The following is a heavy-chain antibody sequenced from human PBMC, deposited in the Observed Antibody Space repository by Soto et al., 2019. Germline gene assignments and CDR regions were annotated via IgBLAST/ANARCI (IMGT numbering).Heavy chain of an antibody. Sequence: PSETLSLTCTVSGGSISSGDYYWSWIRQPPGKGLEWIGYIYYSGSTYYNPSLKSRVTISVDTSKNQFSLKLSSVTAADTAVYSCEREGADGRRLDPWGQGTLVTVSS. CDR3: EREGADGRRLDP. J-gene: IGHJ5*02. CDR2: IYYSGST. CDR1: GGSISSGDYY. D-gene: IGHD1-1*01. V-gene: IGHV4-30-4*01.